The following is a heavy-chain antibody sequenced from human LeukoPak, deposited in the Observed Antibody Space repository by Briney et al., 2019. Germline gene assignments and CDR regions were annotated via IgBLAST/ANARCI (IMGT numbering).Heavy chain of an antibody. D-gene: IGHD1-26*01. V-gene: IGHV1-24*01. J-gene: IGHJ4*02. CDR1: GYTLTELS. CDR3: ATVLVGATYRRFDY. Sequence: ASVKVSCKVSGYTLTELSMHWVRQAPGKGLEWMGGFDPEDGETIYAQKFQGRVTLTEDTSTDTAYMALSSLRSEDTAVYYCATVLVGATYRRFDYWGQGTLVTVSS. CDR2: FDPEDGET.